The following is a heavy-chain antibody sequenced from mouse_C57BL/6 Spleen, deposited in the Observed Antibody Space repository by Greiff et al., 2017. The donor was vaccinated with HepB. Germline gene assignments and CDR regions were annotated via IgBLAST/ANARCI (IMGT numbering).Heavy chain of an antibody. V-gene: IGHV1-7*01. CDR1: GYTFTSYW. CDR2: INPSSGYT. CDR3: ARGRDRPRYCAY. Sequence: VQLQQSGAELAKPGASVKLSCKASGYTFTSYWMHWVKQRPGQGLEWIGYINPSSGYTKYNQKFKDKATLTEDKSSSTAYMQLSSLTYEDSAVYYCARGRDRPRYCAYWGQGTLVTVSA. D-gene: IGHD1-1*01. J-gene: IGHJ3*01.